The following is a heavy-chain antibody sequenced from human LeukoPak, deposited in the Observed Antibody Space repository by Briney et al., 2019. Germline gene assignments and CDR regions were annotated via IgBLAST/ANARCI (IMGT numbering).Heavy chain of an antibody. CDR1: GGTFSSYA. Sequence: GASVKVSCKASGGTFSSYAISWVRQAPGQGLEWMGGIIPIFGTANYAQKFQGRVTITADESTSTAYMELSSLRSEDTAVYYCARQGPGDSSGYYYFFDYWGQGTLVTVSS. J-gene: IGHJ4*02. CDR2: IIPIFGTA. V-gene: IGHV1-69*13. D-gene: IGHD3-22*01. CDR3: ARQGPGDSSGYYYFFDY.